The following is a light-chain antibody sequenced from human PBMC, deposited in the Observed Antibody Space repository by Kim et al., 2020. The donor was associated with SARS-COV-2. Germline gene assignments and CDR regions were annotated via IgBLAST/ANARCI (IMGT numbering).Light chain of an antibody. V-gene: IGKV1-5*03. J-gene: IGKJ4*01. CDR1: QSLSSW. Sequence: SASVGDRVTITCRASQSLSSWLAWYQQKPGEAPKLLIYKTSNLESGVPSRFSGSGSGTEFTLTISSLQPEDFATYYCQQYNSHWLTFGGGTKVEI. CDR2: KTS. CDR3: QQYNSHWLT.